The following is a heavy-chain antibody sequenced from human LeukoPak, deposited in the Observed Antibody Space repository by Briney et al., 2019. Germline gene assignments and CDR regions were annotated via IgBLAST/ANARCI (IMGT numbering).Heavy chain of an antibody. CDR3: AREGLSIAAAGYDY. CDR2: INAGNGNT. V-gene: IGHV1-3*03. D-gene: IGHD6-13*01. CDR1: GYTFTSYA. Sequence: ASVKVSCKASGYTFTSYAMHWVRQAPGQRLEWMGWINAGNGNTKYSQEFQGRVTITRDTSASTAYMELSSLRSEDMAVYYCAREGLSIAAAGYDYWGQGTLVTVSS. J-gene: IGHJ4*02.